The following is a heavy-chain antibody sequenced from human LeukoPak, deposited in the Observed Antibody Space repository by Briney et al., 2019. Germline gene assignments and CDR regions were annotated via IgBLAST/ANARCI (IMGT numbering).Heavy chain of an antibody. CDR2: ISGDGCST. CDR1: GFTFDDYA. Sequence: PGGSATLSCAASGFTFDDYAMHWVRQAPGKGLEWVSLISGDGCSTYYADSVKGRFTISRDNSKNSLYLQMNSLRTEDTALYYCAKGTPDYSNYLYYDYGMDVWGEGTTVSPSS. J-gene: IGHJ6*04. D-gene: IGHD4-11*01. V-gene: IGHV3-43*02. CDR3: AKGTPDYSNYLYYDYGMDV.